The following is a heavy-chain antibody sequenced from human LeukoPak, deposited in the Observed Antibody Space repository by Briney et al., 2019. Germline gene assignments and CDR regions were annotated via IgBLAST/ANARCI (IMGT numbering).Heavy chain of an antibody. CDR3: ARGQGIQLWIY. V-gene: IGHV4-34*01. CDR1: GGSFSGYY. J-gene: IGHJ4*02. Sequence: SETLSLTCAVYGGSFSGYYWSWIRQPPGKGLEWIGEINHSGSTNYNPSLKSRVTISVDTSKNQLSLKLSSVTAADTAVYYCARGQGIQLWIYWGQGTPVTVSS. CDR2: INHSGST. D-gene: IGHD5-18*01.